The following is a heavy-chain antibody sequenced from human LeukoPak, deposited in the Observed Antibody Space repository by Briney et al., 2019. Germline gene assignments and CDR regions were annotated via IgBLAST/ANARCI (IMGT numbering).Heavy chain of an antibody. J-gene: IGHJ4*02. CDR3: AKNYYDSSGYYSHFDY. CDR2: ISGSGGST. V-gene: IGHV3-23*01. CDR1: GFTFSSYA. D-gene: IGHD3-22*01. Sequence: GGSLRLPCAASGFTFSSYAMSWVRQAPGKGLEWVSAISGSGGSTYYADSVKGRFTISRDNSKNTLYLQMNSLRAEDTAVYYCAKNYYDSSGYYSHFDYWGQGTLVTVSS.